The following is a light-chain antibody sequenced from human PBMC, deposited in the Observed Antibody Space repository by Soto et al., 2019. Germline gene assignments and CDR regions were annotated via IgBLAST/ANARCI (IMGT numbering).Light chain of an antibody. Sequence: QSALTQPPSASGSPGQSVTISCTGTSSDVGGYNYVSWYQQHPGKAPKLMISEVSKRPSGVPDRFSGSKSANTASLTVSGLQAEDEADYYCSSFAGSNNLVFGGGTKLTVL. CDR3: SSFAGSNNLV. V-gene: IGLV2-8*01. J-gene: IGLJ2*01. CDR1: SSDVGGYNY. CDR2: EVS.